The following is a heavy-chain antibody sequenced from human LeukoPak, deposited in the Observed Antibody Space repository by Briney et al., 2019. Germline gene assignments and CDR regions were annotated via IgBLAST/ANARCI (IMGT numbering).Heavy chain of an antibody. D-gene: IGHD3-10*01. CDR2: ISSSSSYI. Sequence: KPGWSLRLSCAASGFTFSSYAMSWVRQAPGKGLEWVSSISSSSSYIYYADSVKGRFTISRDNAKNSLYLQMNSLRAEDTAVYYCARDSSDYYGSGSYFDYWGQGTLVTVSS. CDR1: GFTFSSYA. V-gene: IGHV3-21*01. CDR3: ARDSSDYYGSGSYFDY. J-gene: IGHJ4*02.